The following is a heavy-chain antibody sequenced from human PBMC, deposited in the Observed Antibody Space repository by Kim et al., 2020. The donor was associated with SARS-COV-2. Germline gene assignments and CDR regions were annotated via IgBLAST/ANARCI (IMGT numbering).Heavy chain of an antibody. CDR3: GDYG. V-gene: IGHV3-72*01. CDR2: IRNKASTYTT. Sequence: GGSLRLSCAAPGFSFSDYYMDWVRQAPGKGLEWIGLIRNKASTYTTEYAASVKGRFTISRDDSKNSVYLQMDSLKTEDTDVYYCGDYG. CDR1: GFSFSDYY. J-gene: IGHJ6*01.